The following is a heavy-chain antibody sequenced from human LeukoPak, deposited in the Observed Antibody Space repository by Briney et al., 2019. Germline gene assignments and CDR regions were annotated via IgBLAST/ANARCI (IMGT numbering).Heavy chain of an antibody. V-gene: IGHV4-59*08. CDR2: IYYSGST. CDR3: ARVGRLLWFGELVPRNWFDP. Sequence: SETLSLTCTVSGGYISSYYWSWIRQPPGKGLEWIGYIYYSGSTNYNPSLKSRVTISVDTSKNQFSLKLSSVTAADTAVYYCARVGRLLWFGELVPRNWFDPWGQGTLVTVSS. D-gene: IGHD3-10*01. J-gene: IGHJ5*02. CDR1: GGYISSYY.